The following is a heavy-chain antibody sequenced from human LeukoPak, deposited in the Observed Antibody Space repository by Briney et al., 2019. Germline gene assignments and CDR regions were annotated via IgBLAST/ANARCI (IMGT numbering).Heavy chain of an antibody. V-gene: IGHV4-59*01. CDR2: IYYSVST. CDR3: ARDRGKYSSGWYRGPGPYYFDY. D-gene: IGHD6-19*01. CDR1: GASISSYY. J-gene: IGHJ4*02. Sequence: PSETLSLTCAVSGASISSYYWSWIRQPPGKGLEWIGYIYYSVSTNYNPSLKSRVTISVDTSKNQFSLKLSSVTAADTAVYYCARDRGKYSSGWYRGPGPYYFDYWGQGTLVTVSS.